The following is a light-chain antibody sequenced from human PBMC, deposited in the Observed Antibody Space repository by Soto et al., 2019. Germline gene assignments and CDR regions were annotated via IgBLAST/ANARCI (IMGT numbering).Light chain of an antibody. CDR3: LQDHDDSWT. CDR2: VAS. V-gene: IGKV1-5*01. Sequence: DIQMTQSPSTLSGSVGDRVTITCRASQSISSWLAWYQQKPGQAPRLLIYVASSLQSEVPSRFSGSGSGTEFTLTVSSLQPEDFATYYCLQDHDDSWTFGQGTKVDIK. CDR1: QSISSW. J-gene: IGKJ1*01.